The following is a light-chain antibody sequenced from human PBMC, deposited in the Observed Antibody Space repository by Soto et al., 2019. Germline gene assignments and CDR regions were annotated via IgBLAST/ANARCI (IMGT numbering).Light chain of an antibody. CDR1: QSVSSK. CDR3: QQYNNWPPIT. J-gene: IGKJ5*01. CDR2: GAS. V-gene: IGKV3-15*01. Sequence: EIVITQSPATLSLSPGERASPFCRDSQSVSSKLAWYRQKPGQAPRLLIYGASKRAIGLPARFSGSGSGTEFTLTITSLQSEDFAVYYCQQYNNWPPITFGQGTRLEI.